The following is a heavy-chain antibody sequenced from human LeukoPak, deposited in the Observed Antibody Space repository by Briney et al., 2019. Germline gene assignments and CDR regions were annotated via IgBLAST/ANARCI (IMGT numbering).Heavy chain of an antibody. V-gene: IGHV3-21*01. D-gene: IGHD2-2*02. Sequence: PGGSLRLSCAASGFTFSSYSMNWVRQAPGKGLEWVSSISSSSSYIYYADSVKGRFTISRDNAKNSLYLQMNSLRAEDTAVYYCASDIVVVPAAIGSAFDIWGQGTMVTVSS. CDR1: GFTFSSYS. CDR2: ISSSSSYI. J-gene: IGHJ3*02. CDR3: ASDIVVVPAAIGSAFDI.